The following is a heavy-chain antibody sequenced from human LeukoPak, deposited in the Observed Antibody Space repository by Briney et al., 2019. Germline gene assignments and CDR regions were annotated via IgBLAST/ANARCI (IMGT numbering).Heavy chain of an antibody. CDR1: GGTFSSYA. Sequence: SVKVSCKASGGTFSSYAISWVRQAPGQGLEWMGRIIPIFGTANYAQKFQGRVTITTDESTSTAYMELSGLGSEDTDGDYYDRELGYCSGGSCYHDYFDYWGQGTPVTVSS. J-gene: IGHJ4*02. V-gene: IGHV1-69*05. D-gene: IGHD2-15*01. CDR3: DRELGYCSGGSCYHDYFDY. CDR2: IIPIFGTA.